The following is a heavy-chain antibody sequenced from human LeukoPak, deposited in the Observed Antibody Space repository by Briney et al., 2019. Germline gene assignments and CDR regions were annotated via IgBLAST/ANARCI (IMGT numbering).Heavy chain of an antibody. Sequence: GGSLRLSCAASGFKFSNHWMHWVRQSPGKGLVWVARINNDGSDTSHADSVEGRFTISRDNAENTLYLQMNSLRVEDTAMYFCARNNRGIDDWGQGTLVTVSS. CDR1: GFKFSNHW. D-gene: IGHD1-14*01. V-gene: IGHV3-74*01. CDR3: ARNNRGIDD. CDR2: INNDGSDT. J-gene: IGHJ4*02.